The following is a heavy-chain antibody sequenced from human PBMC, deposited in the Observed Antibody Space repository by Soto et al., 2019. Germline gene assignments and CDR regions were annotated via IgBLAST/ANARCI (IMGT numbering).Heavy chain of an antibody. D-gene: IGHD2-15*01. J-gene: IGHJ4*02. Sequence: EVQLLESGGGLVQPGGSLRLSCAASGFTFSSYAMSWVRQAPGKGLEWVAAISGSGGSTYYADSVKGRFTISRDNSKNTMYVKINRLRAADTDKYYSEHIVVVLAATRAEGDYWGQGTLVTVSS. CDR1: GFTFSSYA. CDR2: ISGSGGST. CDR3: EHIVVVLAATRAEGDY. V-gene: IGHV3-23*01.